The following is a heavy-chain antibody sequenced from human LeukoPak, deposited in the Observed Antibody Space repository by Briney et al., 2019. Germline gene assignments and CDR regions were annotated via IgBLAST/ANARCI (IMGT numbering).Heavy chain of an antibody. D-gene: IGHD2-2*01. J-gene: IGHJ4*02. Sequence: SETLSLTCTVSGGSISSYYWGWIRQPPGKGLEWIGSIYYSGSTYYNPSLKSRVTISVDTSKNQFSLKLSSVTAADTAVYYCARDPQLTSTTFDYWGQGTLVTVSS. V-gene: IGHV4-39*07. CDR1: GGSISSYY. CDR3: ARDPQLTSTTFDY. CDR2: IYYSGST.